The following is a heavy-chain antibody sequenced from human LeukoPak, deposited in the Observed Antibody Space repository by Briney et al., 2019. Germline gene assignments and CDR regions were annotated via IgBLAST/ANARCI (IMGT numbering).Heavy chain of an antibody. CDR2: INHSGST. CDR1: GGSISGYY. J-gene: IGHJ4*02. CDR3: ARHSWASLLWFGEPRNLEVDY. D-gene: IGHD3-10*01. Sequence: SETLSLTCTVSGGSISGYYWSWIRQPPGKGLEWIGEINHSGSTNYDPSLKSRVTISVDTSKNQFSLKLSSVTAADTAVYYCARHSWASLLWFGEPRNLEVDYWGQGTLVTVSS. V-gene: IGHV4-34*01.